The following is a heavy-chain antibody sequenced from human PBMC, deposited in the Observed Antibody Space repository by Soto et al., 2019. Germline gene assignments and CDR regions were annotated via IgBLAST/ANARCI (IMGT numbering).Heavy chain of an antibody. J-gene: IGHJ4*02. D-gene: IGHD6-19*01. CDR2: IYYSGST. Sequence: SETLSLTCTVSGGSISSSSYYWGWIRQPPGKGLEWIGSIYYSGSTYYNPSLKSRVTISVDTSKNQFSLKLSSVTAADTAVYYCARQALSGIAVAGPDYWGQGTLVTGSS. CDR1: GGSISSSSYY. CDR3: ARQALSGIAVAGPDY. V-gene: IGHV4-39*01.